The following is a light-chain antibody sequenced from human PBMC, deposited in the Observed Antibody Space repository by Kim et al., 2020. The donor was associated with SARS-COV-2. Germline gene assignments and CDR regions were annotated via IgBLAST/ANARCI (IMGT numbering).Light chain of an antibody. CDR2: QDS. CDR3: QAWDSSTGV. CDR1: KLGDKY. J-gene: IGLJ1*01. Sequence: SYELTQPPSVSVSPGQTASITCSGDKLGDKYPCWYQQKPGKSPVLVIYQDSKRPSGIPERFSGSNSGNTATLTISGTQAMDEADYYCQAWDSSTGVFGTGTKVTVL. V-gene: IGLV3-1*01.